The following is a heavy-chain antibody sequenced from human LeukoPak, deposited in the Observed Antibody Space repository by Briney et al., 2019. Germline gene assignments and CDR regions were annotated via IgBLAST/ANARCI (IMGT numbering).Heavy chain of an antibody. J-gene: IGHJ2*01. V-gene: IGHV1-8*01. CDR1: GYTFTSYD. CDR3: ARTYCSGGSCYSEYFDL. CDR2: MNPNSGNT. Sequence: GASVKVSCKASGYTFTSYDINWVRQATGQGLAWMGWMNPNSGNTGYAQKFQGRVTMTRNTSISTAYMELSSLRSEDTAVYYCARTYCSGGSCYSEYFDLWGRGTLVTVSS. D-gene: IGHD2-15*01.